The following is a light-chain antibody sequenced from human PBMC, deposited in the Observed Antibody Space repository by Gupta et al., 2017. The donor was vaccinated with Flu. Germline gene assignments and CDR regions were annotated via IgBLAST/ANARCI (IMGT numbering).Light chain of an antibody. J-gene: IGKJ3*01. CDR1: QSISSY. V-gene: IGKV1-39*01. CDR2: AAS. Sequence: DIQMTQSPSSLSASVGDRVTITCRASQSISSYLNWYQQKPGKAPKLLIYAASSLQSGVPSRFSGSGSGTDFTLTISRLQPEDFATYYCQQRGSTPRTFGHGTKVDIK. CDR3: QQRGSTPRT.